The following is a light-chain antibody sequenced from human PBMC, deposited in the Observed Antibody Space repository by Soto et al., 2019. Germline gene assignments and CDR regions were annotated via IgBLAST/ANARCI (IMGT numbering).Light chain of an antibody. CDR1: QSVGSN. V-gene: IGKV3-15*01. J-gene: IGKJ5*01. CDR3: QQYHTFSIA. Sequence: EIVLTQSPATLSVSPGERATLSCRASQSVGSNLAWYQQKPGQAPRLLIYGASTRATGIPARFSGSGSGTDFTLTISGLQPDDFATYYCQQYHTFSIAFGQGTRLEIK. CDR2: GAS.